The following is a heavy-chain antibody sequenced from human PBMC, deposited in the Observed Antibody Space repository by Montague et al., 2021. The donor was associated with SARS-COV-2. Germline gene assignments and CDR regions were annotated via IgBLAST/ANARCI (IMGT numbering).Heavy chain of an antibody. Sequence: SLRLSCAASGFTFSSYWMSWVRQAPGKGLEWVANIKQDGSEKYYVDSVKGRFTISRDNAKNSLYLQMSSLRAEDTAVYYCARVVLDFWSGFDMDVRGKGTTVTVSS. J-gene: IGHJ6*03. CDR1: GFTFSSYW. V-gene: IGHV3-7*01. CDR2: IKQDGSEK. CDR3: ARVVLDFWSGFDMDV. D-gene: IGHD3-3*01.